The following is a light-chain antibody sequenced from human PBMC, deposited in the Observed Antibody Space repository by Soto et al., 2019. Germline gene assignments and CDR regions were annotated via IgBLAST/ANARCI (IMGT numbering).Light chain of an antibody. CDR1: SSDVGRYNL. J-gene: IGLJ2*01. CDR2: EVS. CDR3: SSYAGSSALI. Sequence: QSALTQPASVSGSPGQSITISCTGTSSDVGRYNLVSWYQHDPGKAPKLMIYEVSKRPSGVSNRFSGSKSGNTASLTISGLQADDEADYYCSSYAGSSALIFGGGTKLTVL. V-gene: IGLV2-23*02.